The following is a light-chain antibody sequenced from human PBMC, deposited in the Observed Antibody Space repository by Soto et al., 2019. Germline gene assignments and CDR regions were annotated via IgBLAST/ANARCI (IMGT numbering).Light chain of an antibody. CDR1: SGHGSYA. Sequence: VVTQSPSASASLGASVKLTCTLSSGHGSYAIAWHQQQPEKGPRYLMKLNSDGSHSKGDGIPDRFSASSSGAERYLTISSLQSEDEADYYCQTWGTGIQVFGGGTKLTVL. CDR2: LNSDGSH. V-gene: IGLV4-69*01. J-gene: IGLJ2*01. CDR3: QTWGTGIQV.